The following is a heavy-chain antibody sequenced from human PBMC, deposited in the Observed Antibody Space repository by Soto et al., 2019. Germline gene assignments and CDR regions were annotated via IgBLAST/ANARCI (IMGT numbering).Heavy chain of an antibody. CDR3: ARSLGESTALFDY. Sequence: QVQLVQSGAEMKQPGASVKLSCQASGYIFIHCFMHWVRQAPGQGLEWMGGINPGSGTTTYAQKSRGRATVTRATSTSTVYMELSSLVSGEAAMYYCARSLGESTALFDYWGQGSLVTVSA. CDR2: INPGSGTT. J-gene: IGHJ4*02. D-gene: IGHD1-26*01. V-gene: IGHV1-46*01. CDR1: GYIFIHCF.